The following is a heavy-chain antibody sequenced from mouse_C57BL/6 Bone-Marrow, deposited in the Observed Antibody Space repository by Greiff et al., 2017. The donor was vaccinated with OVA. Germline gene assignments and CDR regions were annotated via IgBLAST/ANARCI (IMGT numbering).Heavy chain of an antibody. D-gene: IGHD2-3*01. J-gene: IGHJ3*01. V-gene: IGHV6-6*01. Sequence: EVKLEESGGGLVQPGGSMKLSCAASGFTFSDAWMDWVRQSPGKGLEWVAEIRNKANNHASYYAESVKGRFTIARDDSKSSVYLQMNSVRDEDTGIYCCTRWGWLLRGFAYWGQGTLVTVSA. CDR3: TRWGWLLRGFAY. CDR2: IRNKANNHAS. CDR1: GFTFSDAW.